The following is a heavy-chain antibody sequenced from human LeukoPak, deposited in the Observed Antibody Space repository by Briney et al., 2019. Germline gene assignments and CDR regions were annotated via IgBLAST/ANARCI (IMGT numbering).Heavy chain of an antibody. CDR1: GFTVSSNY. J-gene: IGHJ4*02. V-gene: IGHV3-53*01. CDR2: IYSGGST. D-gene: IGHD3-9*01. Sequence: GGSLRLSCAASGFTVSSNYMSWVRQAPGKGLEWVSVIYSGGSTYYADSAKGRFTISRDNSKNTLYLQMNSLRAEDTAVYYCARGGYDILTTYFDYWGQGTLVTVSS. CDR3: ARGGYDILTTYFDY.